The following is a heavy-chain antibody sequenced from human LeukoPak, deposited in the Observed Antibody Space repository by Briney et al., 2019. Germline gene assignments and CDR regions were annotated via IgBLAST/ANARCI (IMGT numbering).Heavy chain of an antibody. D-gene: IGHD6-13*01. CDR2: INPNSGGT. J-gene: IGHJ5*02. CDR1: GYTFTGYY. V-gene: IGHV1-2*02. CDR3: AREGGSSWTNGGWFDP. Sequence: GASVKVSCKASGYTFTGYYMHWVRQAPGQGLEWMGWINPNSGGTNYAQKFQGRVTMTRDTSISTAYMELSRLRSDDTAVYYCAREGGSSWTNGGWFDPWGQGTLVTVSS.